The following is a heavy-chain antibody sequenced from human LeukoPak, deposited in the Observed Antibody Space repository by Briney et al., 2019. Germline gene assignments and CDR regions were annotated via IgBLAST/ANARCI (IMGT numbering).Heavy chain of an antibody. D-gene: IGHD3-10*01. J-gene: IGHJ3*02. CDR3: ARYGRGSGSYYNGGAFDI. CDR2: IYPGDSDT. V-gene: IGHV5-51*01. CDR1: GYSFTSYW. Sequence: GESLQISCKGSGYSFTSYWIGWVRQMPGKGLEWMGIIYPGDSDTRYSPSFQGQVTTSADKSISTAYLQWSSLKASDTAMYYCARYGRGSGSYYNGGAFDIWGQGTMVTVSS.